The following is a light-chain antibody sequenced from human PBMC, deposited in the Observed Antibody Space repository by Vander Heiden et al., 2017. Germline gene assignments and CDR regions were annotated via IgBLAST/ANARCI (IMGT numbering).Light chain of an antibody. J-gene: IGKJ4*01. CDR1: QSISSY. V-gene: IGKV1-39*01. CDR3: QQSYSTPPT. Sequence: DIQMTQSPSSLSASVGDRVTITCRASQSISSYLNWYQQKPGKAPKLLIYAASSLQSGVPSRFSGLVSGTDFTLTISSLQPEDFATYYCQQSYSTPPTFGGGTKVEIK. CDR2: AAS.